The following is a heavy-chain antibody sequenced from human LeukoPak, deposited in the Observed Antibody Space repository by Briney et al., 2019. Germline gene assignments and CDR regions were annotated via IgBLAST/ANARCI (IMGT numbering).Heavy chain of an antibody. J-gene: IGHJ6*03. D-gene: IGHD3-22*01. V-gene: IGHV4-34*01. CDR2: INHSGST. CDR3: ARGRYYYDSSGYYPGYYMDV. CDR1: GGSFSGYY. Sequence: SETLSLTCAVYGGSFSGYYWSWIRQPPGKGLEGIGEINHSGSTNYNPSLTSRVTISVDTSKNQFSLKLSSVTAADTAVYYCARGRYYYDSSGYYPGYYMDVWGKGTTVTVSS.